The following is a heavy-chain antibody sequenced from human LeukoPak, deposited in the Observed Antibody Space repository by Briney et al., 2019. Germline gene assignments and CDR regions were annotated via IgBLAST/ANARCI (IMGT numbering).Heavy chain of an antibody. Sequence: MTSETLSLTCTVSGGSISSTSYYWGWIRQPPGKGLEWIGSIYYSGSTYYNPSLKSRVTISVDTSKNQFSLKLSSVTAADTAVYYCARGDDSGYYDYFDYWGQGALVTVSS. V-gene: IGHV4-39*01. CDR1: GGSISSTSYY. CDR3: ARGDDSGYYDYFDY. D-gene: IGHD3-22*01. CDR2: IYYSGST. J-gene: IGHJ4*02.